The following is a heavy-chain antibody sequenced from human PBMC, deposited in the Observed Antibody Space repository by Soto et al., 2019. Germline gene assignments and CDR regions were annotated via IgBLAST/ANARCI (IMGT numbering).Heavy chain of an antibody. D-gene: IGHD2-15*01. V-gene: IGHV1-69*05. CDR3: AREGPRDGYSKHFDY. Sequence: SVKVSCKASGATLDSFINYGITWVRQAPGQGLEWMGGIIPVFGAANHAQKFQGRVTMTRDTSTTTVYLELSSLTSEDTAVYFCAREGPRDGYSKHFDYWGQGTLVTGSS. CDR2: IIPVFGAA. CDR1: GATLDSFINYG. J-gene: IGHJ4*02.